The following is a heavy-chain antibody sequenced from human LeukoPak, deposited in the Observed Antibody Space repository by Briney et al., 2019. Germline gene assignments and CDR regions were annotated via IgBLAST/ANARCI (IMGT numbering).Heavy chain of an antibody. CDR2: ISSSSTI. J-gene: IGHJ4*02. D-gene: IGHD6-13*01. Sequence: GGSLRLSCAASGFTFSSYSMNWVRQAPGKGLEWVSYISSSSTIYYADSVKGRFTISRDNAKNSLYLQMNSLRAEDTAVYYCARGMSSLLDYWGQGTLVTVSS. V-gene: IGHV3-48*01. CDR3: ARGMSSLLDY. CDR1: GFTFSSYS.